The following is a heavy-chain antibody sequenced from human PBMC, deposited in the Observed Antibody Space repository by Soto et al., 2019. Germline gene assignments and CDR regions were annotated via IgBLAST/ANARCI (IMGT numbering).Heavy chain of an antibody. D-gene: IGHD2-15*01. CDR1: GGSISSSSYH. CDR3: ARLSRYCTGGSCYPEDFDY. V-gene: IGHV4-39*01. CDR2: IFYSGSA. Sequence: PSETLSLTCTGSGGSISSSSYHWGWIRQPPGKGLEGIGSIFYSGSAYYTPSLKSRVTISVDTSKNQFSLKLSSVTAADTAVYYCARLSRYCTGGSCYPEDFDYWGQGTLVTVSS. J-gene: IGHJ4*02.